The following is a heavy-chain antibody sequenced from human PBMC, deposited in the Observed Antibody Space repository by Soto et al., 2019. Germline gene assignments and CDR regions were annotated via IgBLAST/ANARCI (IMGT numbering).Heavy chain of an antibody. Sequence: SETLSLTCTVSGGSIRSSSYYWGWIRQPPGKGLEWIGSIYYSGSIYYNPSLKSRVTISVDTSKDQFSLKLSSVTAADTAVYYCASMGYHYGSGSYPLDYWGQGTLVTVSS. CDR1: GGSIRSSSYY. D-gene: IGHD3-10*01. J-gene: IGHJ4*02. V-gene: IGHV4-39*01. CDR3: ASMGYHYGSGSYPLDY. CDR2: IYYSGSI.